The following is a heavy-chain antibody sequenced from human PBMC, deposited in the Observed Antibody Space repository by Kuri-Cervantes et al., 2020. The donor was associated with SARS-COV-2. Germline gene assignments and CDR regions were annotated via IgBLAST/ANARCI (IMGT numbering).Heavy chain of an antibody. J-gene: IGHJ4*02. D-gene: IGHD6-6*01. V-gene: IGHV3-73*01. CDR2: IKSKANSYAT. Sequence: ETLSLTCAASGFTFSGSAMHWVRQASGKGLEWVGRIKSKANSYATAYAASVKGRFTISRDDSKNTAYLQMNSLKTEDTAVYYCTIYSRSSGPFDYWRQGNLVHVAS. CDR1: GFTFSGSA. CDR3: TIYSRSSGPFDY.